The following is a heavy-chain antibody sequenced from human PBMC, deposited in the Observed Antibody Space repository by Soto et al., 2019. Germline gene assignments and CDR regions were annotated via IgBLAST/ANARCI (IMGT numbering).Heavy chain of an antibody. V-gene: IGHV1-69*13. Sequence: SVKVSCKASGCTFSSYAISWVRQAAGQGLEWMGGTIPIFGTANYAQKFQGRVTITADESTSTAYMELSSLRSEDTAVYYCARGAPTRTKGYCSGARCYSKQNWFDPWGQGTRVNVS. D-gene: IGHD2-15*01. CDR1: GCTFSSYA. CDR2: TIPIFGTA. CDR3: ARGAPTRTKGYCSGARCYSKQNWFDP. J-gene: IGHJ5*02.